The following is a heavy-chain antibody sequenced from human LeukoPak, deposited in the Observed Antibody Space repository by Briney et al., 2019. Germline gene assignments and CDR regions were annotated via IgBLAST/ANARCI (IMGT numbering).Heavy chain of an antibody. Sequence: SETLSLTCTVSGGSVSSGSYYWSWIRQPPGKGLEWIGYISYSGSTNYNPSLKSRVTISVDTSRKQFSLKLSSVTAADTAVYYCARRNYGEYDHYFDYWGQGTLVTVSS. CDR2: ISYSGST. V-gene: IGHV4-61*01. D-gene: IGHD4/OR15-4a*01. CDR3: ARRNYGEYDHYFDY. CDR1: GGSVSSGSYY. J-gene: IGHJ4*02.